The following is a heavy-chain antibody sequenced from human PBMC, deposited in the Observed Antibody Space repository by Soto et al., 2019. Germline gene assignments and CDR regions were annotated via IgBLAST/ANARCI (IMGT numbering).Heavy chain of an antibody. V-gene: IGHV4-30-2*01. J-gene: IGHJ5*01. Sequence: QLQMQESGSGLGKTSQTLSITCAVSGGSIINGGYSWSWIRQPPGKGLGWIGYIYHSGSSYYNPSLTRRVTISVDSSKNQFSLKLSSVTAADTSVYYCARGDQLLSFDYWGHGTLVTVSS. CDR1: GGSIINGGYS. CDR2: IYHSGSS. D-gene: IGHD2-2*01. CDR3: ARGDQLLSFDY.